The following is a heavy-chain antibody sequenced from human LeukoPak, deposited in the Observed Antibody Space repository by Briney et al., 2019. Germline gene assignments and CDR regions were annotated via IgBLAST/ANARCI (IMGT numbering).Heavy chain of an antibody. Sequence: ASVKVSCKASGYTFTSYGINWVRQAPGQGLEWMGWISAYNGKTNYAQKFQDRVIMTTDTSTSTAYMELRSLTSDDTAVYYCARETYSNILTGTDYWGPGTLVTVSS. CDR2: ISAYNGKT. J-gene: IGHJ4*02. V-gene: IGHV1-18*01. CDR1: GYTFTSYG. CDR3: ARETYSNILTGTDY. D-gene: IGHD3-9*01.